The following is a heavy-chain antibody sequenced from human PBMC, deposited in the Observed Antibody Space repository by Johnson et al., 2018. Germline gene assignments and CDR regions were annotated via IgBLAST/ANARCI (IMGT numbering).Heavy chain of an antibody. V-gene: IGHV3-7*01. CDR2: IKQDGSEK. J-gene: IGHJ3*02. D-gene: IGHD2-21*02. CDR1: GFTFSSYW. Sequence: EVQLVESGGGLVQPGGSLRLSCAASGFTFSSYWMSWVRQAPGKGLEWVANIKQDGSEKYYVDSVKGRFTLSRDNAKNSLYLQMNSLRDEDTAVYYCARDTAMVKGNIVVVTAIRGDAFDIWGQGTMVTVSS. CDR3: ARDTAMVKGNIVVVTAIRGDAFDI.